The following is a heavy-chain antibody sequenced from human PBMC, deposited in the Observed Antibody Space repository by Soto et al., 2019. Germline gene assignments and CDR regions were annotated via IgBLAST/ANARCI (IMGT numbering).Heavy chain of an antibody. CDR3: ARVDDFWSGAYYYGMDV. D-gene: IGHD3-3*01. CDR1: GYTFTSYG. CDR2: ISAYNGNT. V-gene: IGHV1-18*01. Sequence: QVQLVQSGAEVKKPGASVKVSCKASGYTFTSYGISWVRQAPGQGLEWMGWISAYNGNTNYAQKLQGRVTMTTDTSTSTAYMELRSLRYDDTAVYYCARVDDFWSGAYYYGMDVWGQGTTVTVSS. J-gene: IGHJ6*02.